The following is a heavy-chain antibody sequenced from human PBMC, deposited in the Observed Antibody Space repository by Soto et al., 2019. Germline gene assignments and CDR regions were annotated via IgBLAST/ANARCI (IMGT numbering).Heavy chain of an antibody. V-gene: IGHV3-49*03. CDR1: GLTFGDYA. Sequence: GGSLRLSCTASGLTFGDYAMSWLRQAQEKEQEKEGFIRSKAYGGTTEYASSVKGRFTISRDDSKSIAYLQMSSLKTEDTAVYYCTIAGGPGTLPPYDILTGFDYCGQGTLVTVSS. CDR2: IRSKAYGGTT. J-gene: IGHJ4*02. D-gene: IGHD3-9*01. CDR3: TIAGGPGTLPPYDILTGFDY.